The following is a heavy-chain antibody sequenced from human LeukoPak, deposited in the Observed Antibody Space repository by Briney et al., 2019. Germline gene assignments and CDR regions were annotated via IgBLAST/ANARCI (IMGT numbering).Heavy chain of an antibody. Sequence: GGSLRLSCAASGFTFSSYGMHWVRQAPGKGLEWVAVISYDGSNKYYADSVKGRFTISRDNSKNTLYLQMNSLRAEDTAVCYCAKDDPAMDLDYWGQGTLVTVSS. D-gene: IGHD5-18*01. CDR2: ISYDGSNK. V-gene: IGHV3-30*18. J-gene: IGHJ4*02. CDR1: GFTFSSYG. CDR3: AKDDPAMDLDY.